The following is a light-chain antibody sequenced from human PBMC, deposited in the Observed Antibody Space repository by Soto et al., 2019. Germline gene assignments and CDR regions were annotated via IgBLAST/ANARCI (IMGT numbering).Light chain of an antibody. Sequence: QSALTQPASVSGSPGQSITISCTGTSSDVGANKYVSWFVQHPGRAPKLLIFEGSNRPSGVSNRFSGSKSGNTASLTISGLQPEDETDYYCTSYTTRSTGVFGGGTKVTVL. V-gene: IGLV2-14*01. CDR3: TSYTTRSTGV. J-gene: IGLJ3*02. CDR1: SSDVGANKY. CDR2: EGS.